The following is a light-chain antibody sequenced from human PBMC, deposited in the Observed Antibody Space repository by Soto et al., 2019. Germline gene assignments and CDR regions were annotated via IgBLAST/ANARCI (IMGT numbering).Light chain of an antibody. V-gene: IGKV3-20*01. J-gene: IGKJ4*01. Sequence: EIVLTQSPGTLSLSPGERATLSCRASQSVSSIYLAWYQQKPGQAPRLLIYGASSRATGIPDRFSGSGSGTDFTLTISRLEPEDFAVYYCQQYGGSPPVTFGGGTKVEIK. CDR3: QQYGGSPPVT. CDR1: QSVSSIY. CDR2: GAS.